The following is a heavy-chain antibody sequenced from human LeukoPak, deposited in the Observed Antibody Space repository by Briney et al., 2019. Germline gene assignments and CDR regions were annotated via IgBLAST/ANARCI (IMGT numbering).Heavy chain of an antibody. CDR3: ARDQGPSGFDY. Sequence: GGSLRLSCVASGFTVSSNYMSWVRQAPGKGLEWVSVIYSGGNTYYADSVKGRFTISRHNSENTLYLQMNILRPEDTAIYYCARDQGPSGFDYWGQGTLATVSS. J-gene: IGHJ4*02. CDR1: GFTVSSNY. V-gene: IGHV3-53*04. CDR2: IYSGGNT.